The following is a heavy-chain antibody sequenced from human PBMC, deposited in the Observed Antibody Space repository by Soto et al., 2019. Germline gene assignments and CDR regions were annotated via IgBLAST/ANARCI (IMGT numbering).Heavy chain of an antibody. CDR1: GYTFTSYG. D-gene: IGHD3-10*01. J-gene: IGHJ4*02. V-gene: IGHV1-18*01. CDR2: ISAYNGNT. CDR3: GRELEYYGSGSYYIKDY. Sequence: SVKLSCKASGYTFTSYGISWVRQAPGQGLEWMGWISAYNGNTNYAQKLQGRVTMTTDTSTSTAYMELRSLKSDDTAVYYCGRELEYYGSGSYYIKDYRGQGTLVTVSS.